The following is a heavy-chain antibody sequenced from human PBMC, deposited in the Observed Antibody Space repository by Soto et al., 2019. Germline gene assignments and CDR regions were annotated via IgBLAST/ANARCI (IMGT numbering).Heavy chain of an antibody. CDR3: ARESDYDILTGSDY. J-gene: IGHJ4*02. D-gene: IGHD3-9*01. CDR1: GYTFTSYG. Sequence: ASVKVSCKASGYTFTSYGISWVRQAPGQGLEWMGWISAYNGNTNYAQKLQGRVTMTTDTSTSTAYMELRSLRSDDTAVYYCARESDYDILTGSDYWGQGTLVTVPS. CDR2: ISAYNGNT. V-gene: IGHV1-18*04.